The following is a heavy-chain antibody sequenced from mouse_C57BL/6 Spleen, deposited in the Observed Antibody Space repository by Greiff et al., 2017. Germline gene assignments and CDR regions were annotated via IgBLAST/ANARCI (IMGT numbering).Heavy chain of an antibody. D-gene: IGHD2-4*01. CDR2: INPSSGYT. CDR1: GYTFTSYT. V-gene: IGHV1-4*01. CDR3: ARGDDYAWFAY. J-gene: IGHJ3*01. Sequence: VKLMESGAELARPGASVKMSCKASGYTFTSYTMHWVKQRPGQGLEWIGYINPSSGYTKYNQKFKDKATLTADKSSSTAYMQLSSLTSEDSAVYYCARGDDYAWFAYWGQGTLVTVSA.